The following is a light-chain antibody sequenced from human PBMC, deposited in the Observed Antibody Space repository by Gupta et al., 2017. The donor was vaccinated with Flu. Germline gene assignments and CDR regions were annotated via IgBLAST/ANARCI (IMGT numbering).Light chain of an antibody. Sequence: DIQLTQSPSFLSASVGDRVTITCRASQGISSYLAWYQQKPGKAPNLLIYGASTLQSGVPSRFSGSGSGTEFTLTISSLQPEDFATYYCQQLNSYPPSLTFGPGTKVDIK. V-gene: IGKV1-9*01. CDR3: QQLNSYPPSLT. J-gene: IGKJ3*01. CDR2: GAS. CDR1: QGISSY.